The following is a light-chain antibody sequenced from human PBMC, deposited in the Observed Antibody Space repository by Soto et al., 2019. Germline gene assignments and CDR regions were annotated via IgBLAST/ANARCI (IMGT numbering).Light chain of an antibody. J-gene: IGKJ1*01. CDR3: QQYSSSSRT. V-gene: IGKV1-5*03. CDR2: KAS. Sequence: DIQMTQSPSTLSASVGDRVTITCRASQSISSWLAWYQQKPGKAPKLLIYKASSLESGVPSRFSGSGSGTEFTLTISRMQPDDFAPYYCQQYSSSSRTFGQETKVDIK. CDR1: QSISSW.